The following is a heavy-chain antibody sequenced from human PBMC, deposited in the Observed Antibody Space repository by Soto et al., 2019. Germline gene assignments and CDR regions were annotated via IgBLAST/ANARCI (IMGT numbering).Heavy chain of an antibody. Sequence: QVQLVQSGAEVKKPGASVKVSCKASGYTFTSYDINWVRQATGQGLEWMGWMNPNSGNTGYAQKFQGRVTMTRNTSISTSYMGLSSLRSEDTAMYYCARWIVLVPAAIPWVYYYYYGMDAW. D-gene: IGHD2-2*01. CDR1: GYTFTSYD. J-gene: IGHJ6*01. V-gene: IGHV1-8*01. CDR2: MNPNSGNT. CDR3: ARWIVLVPAAIPWVYYYYYGMDA.